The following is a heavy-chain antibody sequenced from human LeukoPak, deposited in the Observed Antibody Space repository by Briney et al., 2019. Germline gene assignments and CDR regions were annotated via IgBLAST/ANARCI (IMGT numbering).Heavy chain of an antibody. CDR1: GFTFSNYW. CDR3: ARTSRSSSIDD. J-gene: IGHJ4*02. D-gene: IGHD2-15*01. Sequence: QAGGSLRLSCAAYGFTFSNYWMSWVSQAPRKGLEWVANINQGGSDNSYVDSVKGRFTISRDNAKNSLYLEMNSLRVEDTAMYYCARTSRSSSIDDWGQGTLVTVSS. CDR2: INQGGSDN. V-gene: IGHV3-7*01.